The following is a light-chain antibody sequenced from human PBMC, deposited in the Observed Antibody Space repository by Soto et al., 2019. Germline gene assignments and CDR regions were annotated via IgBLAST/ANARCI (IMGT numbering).Light chain of an antibody. CDR2: GVS. Sequence: QSVLTQPASVSGSPGQSITISCTGTSSDVGRYNYVSWYQQFPGKAPKLIIYGVSNRPSGVSSRFSGSKSGNTASLTISGLQTEDEADYYCNSYAGTSYVFGNGTKVTVL. CDR3: NSYAGTSYV. CDR1: SSDVGRYNY. J-gene: IGLJ1*01. V-gene: IGLV2-14*01.